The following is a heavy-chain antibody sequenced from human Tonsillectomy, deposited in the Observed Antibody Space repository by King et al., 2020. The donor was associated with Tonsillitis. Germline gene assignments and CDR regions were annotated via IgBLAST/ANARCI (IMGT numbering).Heavy chain of an antibody. CDR2: TRNKANSYTT. Sequence: VQLVESGGGLVQPGGSLRLSCAASGFTFSDHYMDWVRQAPGKWLECVVRTRNKANSYTTEYAASVKGRFTISRDDSKNSVYLHMNSLKSEDTAVYYCTRVTLIYYLDYWGQGTLVTVSS. V-gene: IGHV3-72*01. J-gene: IGHJ4*02. CDR3: TRVTLIYYLDY. D-gene: IGHD3-10*01. CDR1: GFTFSDHY.